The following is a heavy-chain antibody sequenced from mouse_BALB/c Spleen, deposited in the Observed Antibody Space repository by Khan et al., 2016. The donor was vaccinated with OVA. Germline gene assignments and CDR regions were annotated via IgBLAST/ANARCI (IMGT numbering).Heavy chain of an antibody. D-gene: IGHD2-3*01. J-gene: IGHJ2*01. CDR2: ISSGGSYT. CDR3: AREGFDGYYFDY. Sequence: EVELVESGGDLVKPGGSLKLSCAASGFTFSSYGMSWVRQTPDKRLEWVATISSGGSYTYYPDSVKGRFTISRDNAKKTLYLQMSSLKSEDTAMYYCAREGFDGYYFDYWGQGTTLTVSS. CDR1: GFTFSSYG. V-gene: IGHV5-6*01.